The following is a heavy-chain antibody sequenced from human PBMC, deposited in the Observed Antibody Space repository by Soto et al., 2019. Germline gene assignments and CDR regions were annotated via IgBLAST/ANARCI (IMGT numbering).Heavy chain of an antibody. D-gene: IGHD4-17*01. V-gene: IGHV3-23*01. CDR1: GLTFSTYA. J-gene: IGHJ3*02. Sequence: GGSLRLSCAASGLTFSTYAMSWVRQAPGKGLEWVSTISGSGGSTYYADSVKGRFTISRDNSKNTLYLQMNSLRAEDTAVYYCAKMSLRPNAFDIWGHGTMVTVSS. CDR2: ISGSGGST. CDR3: AKMSLRPNAFDI.